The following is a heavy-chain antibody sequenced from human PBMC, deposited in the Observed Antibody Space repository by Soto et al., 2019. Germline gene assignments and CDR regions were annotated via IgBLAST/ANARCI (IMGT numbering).Heavy chain of an antibody. J-gene: IGHJ4*02. Sequence: SETLSLTCAVYGGSFSGYYWSWIRQPPGKGLEWIGEINHSGSTNYNPSLKSRVTISVDTSKNQFSLKLSSVTAADTAVYYCARRGYSYGYPDYWGQGTLVTVSS. CDR3: ARRGYSYGYPDY. CDR2: INHSGST. V-gene: IGHV4-34*01. CDR1: GGSFSGYY. D-gene: IGHD5-18*01.